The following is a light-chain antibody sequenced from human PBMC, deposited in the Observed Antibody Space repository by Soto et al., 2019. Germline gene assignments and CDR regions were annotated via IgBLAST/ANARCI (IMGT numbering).Light chain of an antibody. CDR1: QSISSY. V-gene: IGKV1-39*01. CDR2: GAS. CDR3: QQSYSTPYT. Sequence: DIQMTQSPSSLSASVGDRVTITCRASQSISSYLTWYQQQPGKAPKLLIYGASSLQSGVPSRFSGSGSGTDFTLTISSLQPEDCATYYCQQSYSTPYTFGQGTKLEIK. J-gene: IGKJ2*01.